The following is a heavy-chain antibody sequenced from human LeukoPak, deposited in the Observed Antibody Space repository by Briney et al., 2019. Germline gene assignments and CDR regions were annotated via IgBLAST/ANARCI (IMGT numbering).Heavy chain of an antibody. J-gene: IGHJ4*02. V-gene: IGHV3-53*01. Sequence: GGSLRLSCAASGFTVSCNCMSWVRQAPGKGLKWVAVIGGGGTTYYEDSVKSRFTISRDISKNPLSLQMTCLRSEDTAMYYCATGVASGGPPMCWGQGTLVTVSS. CDR3: ATGVASGGPPMC. D-gene: IGHD6-13*01. CDR1: GFTVSCNC. CDR2: IGGGGTT.